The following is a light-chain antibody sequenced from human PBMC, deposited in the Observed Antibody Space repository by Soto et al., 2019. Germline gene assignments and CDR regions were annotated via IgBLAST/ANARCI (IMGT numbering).Light chain of an antibody. J-gene: IGLJ3*02. V-gene: IGLV1-44*01. CDR3: AAWDDTLIGPV. CDR2: NNN. Sequence: QSVLTQPPSASGTPWQSVTISCSGSSSNIGSNVVNWYQQLPGTAPKLLIYNNNERPSGVPDRFSGSKSGTSASLAISGLPYEDEADYYCAAWDDTLIGPVFGGGTKLTVL. CDR1: SSNIGSNV.